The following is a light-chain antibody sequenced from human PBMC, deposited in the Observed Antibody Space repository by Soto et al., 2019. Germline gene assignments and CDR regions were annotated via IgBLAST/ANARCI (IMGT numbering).Light chain of an antibody. CDR2: GAS. CDR1: ESVSSS. J-gene: IGKJ1*01. V-gene: IGKV3-15*01. CDR3: QQYNKWPPWT. Sequence: EIVMTQSPATLSVSPGERATLSCRASESVSSSLAWYQQKPGLAPRLLIYGASTRATGIPARFSGSGSGTEFTLTISSLQSEDFAVYYCQQYNKWPPWTFGQGTKVEIK.